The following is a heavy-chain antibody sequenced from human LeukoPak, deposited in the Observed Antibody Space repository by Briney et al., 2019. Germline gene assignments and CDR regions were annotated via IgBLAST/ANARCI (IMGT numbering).Heavy chain of an antibody. CDR3: ARDLGGRLSGGGIMAPY. D-gene: IGHD2-21*02. V-gene: IGHV4-61*02. J-gene: IGHJ4*02. CDR1: GGSISSGSYY. CDR2: IYTSGST. Sequence: PSETLSLTCTVSGGSISSGSYYWSWIRQPAGKGLEWIGRIYTSGSTNYNPSLKSRVTISVDTSKNQFSLKLSSVTAADTAVYYCARDLGGRLSGGGIMAPYWGQGTLVTVSS.